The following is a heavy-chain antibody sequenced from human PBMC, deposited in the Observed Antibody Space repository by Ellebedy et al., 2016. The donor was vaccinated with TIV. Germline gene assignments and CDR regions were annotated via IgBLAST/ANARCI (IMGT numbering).Heavy chain of an antibody. Sequence: GESLKISCAASGFTFSSYAMTWVRQAPGKGLEWVSAISGSGGSTYYADSVKGRFTISRDNSKNTLYLQMNSLRAEDTAVYYCAKGGYYDSSGYFDDWGQGTLVTVSS. CDR1: GFTFSSYA. CDR2: ISGSGGST. CDR3: AKGGYYDSSGYFDD. V-gene: IGHV3-23*01. D-gene: IGHD3-22*01. J-gene: IGHJ4*02.